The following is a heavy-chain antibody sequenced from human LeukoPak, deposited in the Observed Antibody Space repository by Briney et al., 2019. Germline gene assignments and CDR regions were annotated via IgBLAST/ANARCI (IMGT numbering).Heavy chain of an antibody. CDR2: INPNSGGT. J-gene: IGHJ6*02. CDR1: GYTFTGYY. V-gene: IGHV1-2*02. D-gene: IGHD6-19*01. Sequence: EASVKVSCKASGYTFTGYYMHWVRQAPGQGLEWMGWINPNSGGTNYAQKIQGRVIMTRDTSISTAYMELSRLRSDNTAVYYWARNIIAVADGYFYGMDVWGQGTTVTVSS. CDR3: ARNIIAVADGYFYGMDV.